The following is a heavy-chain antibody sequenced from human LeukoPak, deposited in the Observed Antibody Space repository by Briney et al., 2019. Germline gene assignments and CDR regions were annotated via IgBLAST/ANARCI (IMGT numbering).Heavy chain of an antibody. D-gene: IGHD6-19*01. CDR2: ISGSGGST. V-gene: IGHV3-23*01. CDR3: AKDPEAVAAPGGYFDY. J-gene: IGHJ4*02. CDR1: GFTFSSYA. Sequence: GGSLRLSCAASGFTFSSYAMSWVRQAPGKGLEWVSAISGSGGSTYYADSVKGRFTISRDNSKNTLYLQMNSLRAEDTAVYYCAKDPEAVAAPGGYFDYWGQGTLVTVSS.